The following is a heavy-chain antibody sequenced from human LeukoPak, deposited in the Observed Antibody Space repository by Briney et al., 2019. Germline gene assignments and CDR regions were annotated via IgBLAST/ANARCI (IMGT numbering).Heavy chain of an antibody. CDR2: IIPILGIA. V-gene: IGHV1-69*04. Sequence: SVKVSCKASGYTFTSYDINWVRQAPGQGLEWMGRIIPILGIANYAQKFQGRVTITADKSTSTAYMELSSLRSEDTAVYYCARGLVVPAAMDYWGQGTLVTVSS. CDR3: ARGLVVPAAMDY. D-gene: IGHD2-2*01. CDR1: GYTFTSYD. J-gene: IGHJ4*02.